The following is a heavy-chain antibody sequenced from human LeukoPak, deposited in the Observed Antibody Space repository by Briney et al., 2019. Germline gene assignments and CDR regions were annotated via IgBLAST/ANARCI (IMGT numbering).Heavy chain of an antibody. J-gene: IGHJ5*02. CDR1: GGSFSGYY. CDR3: ARRPLGGVIIWVDP. CDR2: INHSGST. Sequence: SETLSLTCAVYGGSFSGYYWSWIRQPPGKGLEWIGEINHSGSTNYNPSLKSRVTISVDTSKNQFSLKLSSVTAADTAVYYCARRPLGGVIIWVDPWGQGTLVTVSS. V-gene: IGHV4-34*01. D-gene: IGHD3-16*02.